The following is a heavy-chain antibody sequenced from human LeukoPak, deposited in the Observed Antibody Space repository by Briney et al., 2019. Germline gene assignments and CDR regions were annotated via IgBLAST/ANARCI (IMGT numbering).Heavy chain of an antibody. CDR1: GFTFSDYA. CDR2: ISRSGGRT. J-gene: IGHJ4*02. Sequence: GGSLRLSCAASGFTFSDYAMSWVRQAPGKGLEWVSGISRSGGRTYYVDSVKGRFTISRDNSKNTLYLQMNSLRAEDTAVYYCAKDSPPFNYWGQGTLVTVSS. V-gene: IGHV3-23*01. CDR3: AKDSPPFNY.